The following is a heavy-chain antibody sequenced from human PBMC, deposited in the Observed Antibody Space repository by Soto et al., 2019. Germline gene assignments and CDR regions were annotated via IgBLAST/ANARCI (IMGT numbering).Heavy chain of an antibody. CDR3: ARVYEHTYGDFTYGMDV. D-gene: IGHD4-17*01. Sequence: ASVKVSCKASGYTFTSYGISWVRQAPGQGLEWMGWISAYNGNTNYAQKLQGRVTMTTDTSTSTAYMELRSLRSDDTAVYYCARVYEHTYGDFTYGMDVWGQGTTVTSP. V-gene: IGHV1-18*01. CDR1: GYTFTSYG. J-gene: IGHJ6*02. CDR2: ISAYNGNT.